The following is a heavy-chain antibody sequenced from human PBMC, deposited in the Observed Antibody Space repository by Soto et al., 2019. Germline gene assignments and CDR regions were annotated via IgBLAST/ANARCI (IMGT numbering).Heavy chain of an antibody. D-gene: IGHD3-22*01. CDR2: IVVGSGNT. CDR1: GFTFTSSA. CDR3: AADLNGGYYDSSGYPDNFDY. V-gene: IGHV1-58*01. Sequence: ASVKVCCKTSGFTFTSSAVQGVRQARGQRLEWIGWIVVGSGNTNYAQKFQERVTITRDMSTSTAHMELSSLRSEDTAVYYCAADLNGGYYDSSGYPDNFDYWGQGTLVTVSS. J-gene: IGHJ4*02.